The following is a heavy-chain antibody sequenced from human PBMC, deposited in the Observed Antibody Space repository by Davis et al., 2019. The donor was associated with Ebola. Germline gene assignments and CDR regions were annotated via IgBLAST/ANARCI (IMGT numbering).Heavy chain of an antibody. CDR3: AREGQSYGMDV. CDR2: ISSSSSTI. Sequence: PGGSLRLSCAASGFTFSSYSMNWVRQAPGKGLEWVSYISSSSSTIYYADSVKGRFTISRHNSKNTLYLQMNSLRAEDTAVYYCAREGQSYGMDVWGQGTTVTVSS. V-gene: IGHV3-48*01. D-gene: IGHD6-19*01. CDR1: GFTFSSYS. J-gene: IGHJ6*02.